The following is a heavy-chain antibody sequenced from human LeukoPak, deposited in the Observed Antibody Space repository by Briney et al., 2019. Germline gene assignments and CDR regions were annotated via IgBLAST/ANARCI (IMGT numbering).Heavy chain of an antibody. D-gene: IGHD7-27*01. CDR2: INPNSGGT. CDR1: RYTFTGYY. Sequence: ASVKVSCKASRYTFTGYYMHWVRQAPGQGLGWMGWINPNSGGTNYAQKFQGRVTMTRDTSISTAYMELSRLRSDDTAVYYCARVLGTGGFLGYWGQGTLVTVSS. CDR3: ARVLGTGGFLGY. V-gene: IGHV1-2*02. J-gene: IGHJ4*02.